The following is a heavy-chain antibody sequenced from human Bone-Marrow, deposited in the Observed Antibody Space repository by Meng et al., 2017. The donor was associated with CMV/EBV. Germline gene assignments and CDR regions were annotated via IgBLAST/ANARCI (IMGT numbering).Heavy chain of an antibody. J-gene: IGHJ5*02. CDR2: IHYSGTT. CDR3: ARGYCSDGECYRQGDAFDP. V-gene: IGHV4-30-4*08. Sequence: SETLSLTCAVSGGSISSGDFYWTWIRQPPGRGLEWIVYIHYSGTTYYNPSLKSRVTISEDTSKNQFSLNLTSVTAADTAVYFCARGYCSDGECYRQGDAFDPWGQGTLVTVSS. D-gene: IGHD2-8*01. CDR1: GGSISSGDFY.